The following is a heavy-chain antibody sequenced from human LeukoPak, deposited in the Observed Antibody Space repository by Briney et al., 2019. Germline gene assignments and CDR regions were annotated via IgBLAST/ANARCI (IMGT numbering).Heavy chain of an antibody. CDR2: ITAAGTGT. Sequence: PGGSLRLSCAASGFIFSSVEMNWVRQAPGKGLEWVSGITAAGTGTYYGDSVKGRFTISRDNSKNTLYLQMNSLRAEDTAIYYCAKVPRSGNYGDWYFDLWGRGTLVTVSS. V-gene: IGHV3-23*01. CDR1: GFIFSSVE. D-gene: IGHD2-15*01. J-gene: IGHJ2*01. CDR3: AKVPRSGNYGDWYFDL.